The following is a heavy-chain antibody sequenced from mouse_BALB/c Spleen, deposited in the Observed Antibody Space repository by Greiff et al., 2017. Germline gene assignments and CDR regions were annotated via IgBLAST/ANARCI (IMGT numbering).Heavy chain of an antibody. CDR2: IYPGNSDT. CDR1: GYTFTSYW. J-gene: IGHJ1*01. CDR3: TGTVVDYWYFDV. V-gene: IGHV1-5*01. Sequence: VQLQQSGTVLARPGASVKMSCKASGYTFTSYWMHWVKQRPGQGLEWIGAIYPGNSDTSYNQKFKGKAKLTAVTSTSTAYMELSSLTNEDSAVYYCTGTVVDYWYFDVWGAGTTVTVSS. D-gene: IGHD1-1*01.